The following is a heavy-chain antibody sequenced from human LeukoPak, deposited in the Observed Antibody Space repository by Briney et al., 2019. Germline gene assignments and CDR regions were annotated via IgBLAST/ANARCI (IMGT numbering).Heavy chain of an antibody. CDR1: GGTFSSYA. CDR2: MNPNSGNT. J-gene: IGHJ3*02. CDR3: ARVTMIKRGAFDI. V-gene: IGHV1-8*03. Sequence: ASVKVSCKASGGTFSSYAISWVRQAPGQGLGWMGWMNPNSGNTGYAQKFQGRVTITRNTSISTAYMELSSLRSEDTAVYYCARVTMIKRGAFDIWGQGTMVTVSS. D-gene: IGHD3-22*01.